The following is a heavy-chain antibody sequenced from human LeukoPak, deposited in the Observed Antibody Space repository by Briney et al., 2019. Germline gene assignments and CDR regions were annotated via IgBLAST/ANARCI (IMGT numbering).Heavy chain of an antibody. D-gene: IGHD1-26*01. CDR1: GFTFSNAW. Sequence: GGSLRLSCAASGFTFSNAWMSWVRQAPGKGLEWVGRIKSKTDGGTTDYVAPVKGRFTISRDDSKNTLYLQMNSLKTEDTAVYYCTTDLFSIVGAFKHPYGFDIWGQGTMVTVSS. CDR3: TTDLFSIVGAFKHPYGFDI. V-gene: IGHV3-15*01. J-gene: IGHJ3*02. CDR2: IKSKTDGGTT.